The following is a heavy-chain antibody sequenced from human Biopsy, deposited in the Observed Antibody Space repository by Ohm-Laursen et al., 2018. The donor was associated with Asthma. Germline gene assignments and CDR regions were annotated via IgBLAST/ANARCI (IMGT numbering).Heavy chain of an antibody. V-gene: IGHV3-30*18. CDR3: AKDVFPGWELRRGPDY. J-gene: IGHJ4*02. D-gene: IGHD1-26*01. CDR1: GFTFSNYA. CDR2: ISFDGSNK. Sequence: SLRLSCAASGFTFSNYAMHWVRQAPGKGLDWVAVISFDGSNKNYTDSVKGRFTISRDNSRNTLHLQMNSLRAEDTAVYYCAKDVFPGWELRRGPDYWGQGTLVTVSS.